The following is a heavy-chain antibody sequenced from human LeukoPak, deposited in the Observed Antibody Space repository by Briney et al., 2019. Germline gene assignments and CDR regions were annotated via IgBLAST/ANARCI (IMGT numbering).Heavy chain of an antibody. J-gene: IGHJ3*02. CDR2: INPNSGAT. CDR1: GYTFTDYY. V-gene: IGHV1-2*02. Sequence: ASVKVSCKASGYTFTDYYMHWVRQAPGQQLEWMGWINPNSGATKYAQKFQGRVTMTRDTSISTAYMELSRLTSDDTAVYYCARGEYVISGYRNDAFDIWGQGTMVTVSS. CDR3: ARGEYVISGYRNDAFDI. D-gene: IGHD3-22*01.